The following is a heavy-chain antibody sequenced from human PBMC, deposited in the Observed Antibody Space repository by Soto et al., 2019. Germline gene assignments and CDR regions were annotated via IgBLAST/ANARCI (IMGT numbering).Heavy chain of an antibody. J-gene: IGHJ4*02. Sequence: QVQLQQWGAGLLKPSETLSLTCAVYGGSFSGYYWSWIRQPPGKGLEWIGEINHSGSTNYNPSLKSRVTISVDTSKNQFSLKLSSVTAADTAVYYCARGGYCSSTSCPFDYWGQGTLVTVSS. CDR2: INHSGST. CDR3: ARGGYCSSTSCPFDY. V-gene: IGHV4-34*01. D-gene: IGHD2-2*01. CDR1: GGSFSGYY.